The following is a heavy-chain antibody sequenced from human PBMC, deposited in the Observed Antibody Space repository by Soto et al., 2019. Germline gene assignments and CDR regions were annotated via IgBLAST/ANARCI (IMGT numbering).Heavy chain of an antibody. D-gene: IGHD4-4*01. CDR1: GGTFSSYA. J-gene: IGHJ5*02. V-gene: IGHV1-69*01. CDR3: ARRDYSYYGGFDP. Sequence: QVQLVQSGAEVKKPGSSVKVSCKASGGTFSSYAISWVRQAPGQGLEWMGGIIPIFGTATYAQKFQGRVQITADESTNTAYMELSSLRFEGTAVYYCARRDYSYYGGFDPWGQGTLVTVSS. CDR2: IIPIFGTA.